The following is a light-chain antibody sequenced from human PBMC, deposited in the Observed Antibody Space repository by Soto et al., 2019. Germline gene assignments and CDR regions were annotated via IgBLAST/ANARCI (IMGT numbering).Light chain of an antibody. V-gene: IGKV1-12*01. CDR1: QGISRW. J-gene: IGKJ3*01. CDR2: TAS. Sequence: IQMTQSPSSVSASVGDRVTITCRASQGISRWLAWYQQKPGKAPKLLNYTASSLQSGVPSRFSGSGSGPYFTLTISSLQPQDFATYYCQQTNSIPVTFGPGTKVDTK. CDR3: QQTNSIPVT.